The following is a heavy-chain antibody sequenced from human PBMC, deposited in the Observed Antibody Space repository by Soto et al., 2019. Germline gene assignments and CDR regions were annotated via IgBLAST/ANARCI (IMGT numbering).Heavy chain of an antibody. CDR1: GYTFTYRY. CDR2: ITPFNGNT. CDR3: ARSAQPYQMDV. J-gene: IGHJ6*04. D-gene: IGHD2-2*01. V-gene: IGHV1-45*02. Sequence: SVKFSCKASGYTFTYRYLHWVRQAPGQALEWMGWITPFNGNTNYAQKFQDRVTITRDRSMSTAYMELSSLRSEDTAMYYCARSAQPYQMDVWGKGTTVTVSS.